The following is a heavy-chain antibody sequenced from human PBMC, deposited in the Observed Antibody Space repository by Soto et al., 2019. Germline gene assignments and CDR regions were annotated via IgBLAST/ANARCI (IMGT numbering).Heavy chain of an antibody. V-gene: IGHV4-59*01. J-gene: IGHJ6*02. CDR2: IYYSGAT. D-gene: IGHD2-21*01. CDR1: GGSISSYY. Sequence: LTLTCTVSGGSISSYYWNWIRQPPGKGLEWIGNIYYSGATNYSPSLESRVTISVDTSKNQISLKLRSVTASDTAVYYCARVAASSSFHFSFYGMDVWGQGTTVTVSS. CDR3: ARVAASSSFHFSFYGMDV.